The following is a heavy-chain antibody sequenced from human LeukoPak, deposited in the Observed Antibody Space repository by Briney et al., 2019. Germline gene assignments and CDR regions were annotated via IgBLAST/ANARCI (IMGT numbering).Heavy chain of an antibody. CDR3: AKGGQQLDEYYFDY. Sequence: PGGSLRRSCAASGFTFSTYGIHWVRQAPGKGLEWVSVISYDGNNKYYADSVKGRFTISRDNSKNTLYLQMNSLRAEDTAVYYCAKGGQQLDEYYFDYWGQGTLVTVSS. V-gene: IGHV3-30*18. J-gene: IGHJ4*02. CDR2: ISYDGNNK. D-gene: IGHD6-13*01. CDR1: GFTFSTYG.